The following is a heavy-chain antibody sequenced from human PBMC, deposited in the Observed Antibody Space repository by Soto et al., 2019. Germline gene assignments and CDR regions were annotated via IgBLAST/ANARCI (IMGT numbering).Heavy chain of an antibody. V-gene: IGHV3-23*01. CDR1: GFICSSYD. Sequence: GSLRLSCAASGFICSSYDMSWVRQAPGKGLEWVSTILVDGRTFYVDSVKGRFTISRDSSKNTVYLQMNSLTAGDTALYYCAKATATGGGAFDICGQGTMVTVSS. CDR2: ILVDGRT. CDR3: AKATATGGGAFDI. J-gene: IGHJ3*02. D-gene: IGHD2-8*02.